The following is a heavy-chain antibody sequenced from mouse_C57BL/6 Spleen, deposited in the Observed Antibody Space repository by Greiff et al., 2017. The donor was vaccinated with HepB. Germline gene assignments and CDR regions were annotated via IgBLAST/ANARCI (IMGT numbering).Heavy chain of an antibody. CDR1: GYTFTSYW. Sequence: QVQLQQPGAELVKPGASVKMSCKASGYTFTSYWITWVKQRPGQGLEWIGDIYPGSGSTNYNEKFKSKATLTVDTSSSTAYMQLSSLTSEDSAVYYCARTDYYGSSPHFDYLGQGTTLTVSS. CDR2: IYPGSGST. CDR3: ARTDYYGSSPHFDY. J-gene: IGHJ2*01. D-gene: IGHD1-1*01. V-gene: IGHV1-55*01.